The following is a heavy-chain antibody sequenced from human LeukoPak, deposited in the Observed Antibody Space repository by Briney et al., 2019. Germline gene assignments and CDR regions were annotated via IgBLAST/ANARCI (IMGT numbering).Heavy chain of an antibody. CDR1: GFTFSTYS. Sequence: GGSLRLSCAASGFTFSTYSMNWVRQAPGKGLECVSSISSSSSYIYYADSVKGRFTISRENAKNSLYLQMNSLRADDTAVYYCARDGPFEYNWNHGNGAFDIWGQGTMVTVSS. CDR3: ARDGPFEYNWNHGNGAFDI. J-gene: IGHJ3*02. V-gene: IGHV3-21*01. D-gene: IGHD1-1*01. CDR2: ISSSSSYI.